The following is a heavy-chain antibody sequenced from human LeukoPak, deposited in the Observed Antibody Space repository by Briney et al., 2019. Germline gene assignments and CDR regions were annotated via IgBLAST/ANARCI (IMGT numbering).Heavy chain of an antibody. CDR2: IIPILGIA. CDR3: ARAKTDRYSSSSWSWFDP. J-gene: IGHJ5*02. Sequence: SVKVSCKASGGTFSSYTISWVRQAPGQGLEWVGRIIPILGIANYAQKFQGRVTITADKSTSTAYMELSSLRSEDTAVYYCARAKTDRYSSSSWSWFDPWGQGTLVTVSS. CDR1: GGTFSSYT. V-gene: IGHV1-69*02. D-gene: IGHD6-6*01.